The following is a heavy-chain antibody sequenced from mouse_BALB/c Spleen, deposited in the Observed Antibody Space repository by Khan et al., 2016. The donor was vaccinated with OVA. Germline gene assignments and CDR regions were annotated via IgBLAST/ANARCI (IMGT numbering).Heavy chain of an antibody. CDR2: ISTYYGDA. Sequence: QVQLKESGAELVRPGVSVKISCKGSGYTFTDFTMHWVKQSHAMSLEWIGVISTYYGDANYNQKFKDKATMTVDKSSNTAYMDLARLTSEDSAIYYRARGGGGDRFLYWGQGTLVTVSA. CDR3: ARGGGGDRFLY. V-gene: IGHV1S137*01. J-gene: IGHJ3*01. CDR1: GYTFTDFT.